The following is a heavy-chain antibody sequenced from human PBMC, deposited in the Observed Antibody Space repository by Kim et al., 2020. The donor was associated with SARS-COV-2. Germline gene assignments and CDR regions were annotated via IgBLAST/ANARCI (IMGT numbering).Heavy chain of an antibody. CDR3: ARYSSSWPGGWFDP. J-gene: IGHJ5*02. Sequence: NPSLKSRVTISVDTSKNQFSLKLSSVTAADTAVYYCARYSSSWPGGWFDPWGQGTLVTVSS. D-gene: IGHD6-13*01. V-gene: IGHV4-39*01.